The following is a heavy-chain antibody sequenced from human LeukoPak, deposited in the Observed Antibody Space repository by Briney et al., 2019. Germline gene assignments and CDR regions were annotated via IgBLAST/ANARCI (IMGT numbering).Heavy chain of an antibody. CDR3: ARYYYDSSGLPPYYFDY. J-gene: IGHJ4*02. D-gene: IGHD3-22*01. CDR2: INHSGST. CDR1: GGSFSGYY. V-gene: IGHV4-34*01. Sequence: SETLSLTCAVYGGSFSGYYWSWIRQPPGKGLEWIGEINHSGSTNYNPSLKSRVTISVDTSKNQFSLKLSSVTAADTAVYYCARYYYDSSGLPPYYFDYWGQGTLVTVSS.